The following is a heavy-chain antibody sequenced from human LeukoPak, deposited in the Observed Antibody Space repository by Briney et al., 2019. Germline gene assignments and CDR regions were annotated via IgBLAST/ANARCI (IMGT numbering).Heavy chain of an antibody. CDR1: GFTFNTYT. D-gene: IGHD3-22*01. CDR3: AREGSSGYSP. CDR2: ISGSSGII. V-gene: IGHV3-48*01. Sequence: GGSLRLSCAASGFTFNTYTMNWVRQAPGKGLGWVSYISGSSGIIDYADSVRGRFTISRDNAKNSLYLQMNSLRAEDTAVYYCAREGSSGYSPWGQGTLVTVSS. J-gene: IGHJ5*02.